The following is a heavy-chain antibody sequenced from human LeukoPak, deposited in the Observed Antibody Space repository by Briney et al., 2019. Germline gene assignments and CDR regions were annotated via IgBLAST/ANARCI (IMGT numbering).Heavy chain of an antibody. CDR3: ARGVVVATKAPFDP. V-gene: IGHV1-46*01. D-gene: IGHD2-15*01. Sequence: ASVKVSCKASGYTFSSYYMHWVRQAPGQGLEWMGIINPSGGSTSYAQKFQGRVTITRNTSISTAYMELSSLRSEDTAVYYCARGVVVATKAPFDPWGQGTLVTVSS. CDR2: INPSGGST. CDR1: GYTFSSYY. J-gene: IGHJ5*02.